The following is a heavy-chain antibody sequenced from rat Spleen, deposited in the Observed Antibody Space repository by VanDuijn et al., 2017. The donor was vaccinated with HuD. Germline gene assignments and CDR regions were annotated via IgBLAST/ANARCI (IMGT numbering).Heavy chain of an antibody. D-gene: IGHD5-1*01. CDR2: IXYTGDYT. CDR3: TNTWEAYY. J-gene: IGHJ2*01. V-gene: IGHV5-31*01. Sequence: EVQLVESGGGLVQPGRXXKLSCVXXGFTXXNYWXXWIXXXPGKXLEXVXSIXYTGDYTYYPDSARGRFTISRDTAKSTLYLQMNSLRSGDTATYCCTNTWEAYYWGQGVMVTVSS. CDR1: GFTXXNYW.